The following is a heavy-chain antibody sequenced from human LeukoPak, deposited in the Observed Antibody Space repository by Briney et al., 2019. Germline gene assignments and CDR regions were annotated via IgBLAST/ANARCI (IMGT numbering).Heavy chain of an antibody. CDR2: INSDGSST. CDR3: ARYSGSRNTVDY. D-gene: IGHD1-26*01. CDR1: GFTFSSYW. J-gene: IGHJ4*02. Sequence: PGGSLRLSCAASGFTFSSYWMYWVRQAPGKGLVWVSRINSDGSSTTHADSVKGRFTISRDNAKNTLYLQMNSLRAEDTAVYYCARYSGSRNTVDYWGQGTLVTVSS. V-gene: IGHV3-74*01.